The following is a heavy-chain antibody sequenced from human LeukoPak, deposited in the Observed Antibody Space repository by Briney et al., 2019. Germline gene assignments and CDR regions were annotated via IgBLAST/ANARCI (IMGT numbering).Heavy chain of an antibody. CDR2: ISDIGSI. CDR3: AGHHPRNTVDF. J-gene: IGHJ4*02. Sequence: SETLSLTCTVSGGSISSYYWSWLRQPPGKGLEWIAYISDIGSINYNPSLKSRVTISLDTYKNQFSLKLSSVTAADTAVYYCAGHHPRNTVDFWGQGTLVTVSS. CDR1: GGSISSYY. V-gene: IGHV4-59*08. D-gene: IGHD2-8*02.